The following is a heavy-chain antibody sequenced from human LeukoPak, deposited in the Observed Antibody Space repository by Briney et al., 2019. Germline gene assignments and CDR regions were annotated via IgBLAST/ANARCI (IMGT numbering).Heavy chain of an antibody. D-gene: IGHD4-23*01. J-gene: IGHJ4*02. CDR1: GXTFSTYW. Sequence: GGSLRLSCAASGXTFSTYWLHWVRQAPGKGLVWVSRINPDGSETDYADSVKGRFAISRDNAKNTLYLQMLRAEDTAVYFCARDLRGNRDYWGQGTLVTVSS. V-gene: IGHV3-74*01. CDR3: ARDLRGNRDY. CDR2: INPDGSET.